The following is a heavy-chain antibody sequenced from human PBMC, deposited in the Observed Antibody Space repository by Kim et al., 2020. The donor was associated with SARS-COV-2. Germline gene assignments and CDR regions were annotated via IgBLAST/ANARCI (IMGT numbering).Heavy chain of an antibody. J-gene: IGHJ6*02. Sequence: GGSLRLSCAASGFTFSSYEMNWVRQAPGKGLEWVSYISSSGSTIYYADSVKGRFTISRDNAKNSLYLQMNSLRAEDTAVYYCARDPYSSSYNYYGMDVGGQGPALPVSS. CDR3: ARDPYSSSYNYYGMDV. D-gene: IGHD6-13*01. CDR2: ISSSGSTI. CDR1: GFTFSSYE. V-gene: IGHV3-48*03.